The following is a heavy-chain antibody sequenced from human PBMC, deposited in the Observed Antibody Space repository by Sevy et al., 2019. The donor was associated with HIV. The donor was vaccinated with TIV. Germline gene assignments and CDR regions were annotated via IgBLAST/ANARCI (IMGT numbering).Heavy chain of an antibody. CDR3: TRDSREMDTIRNAFDI. Sequence: SETLSLTCTVSGGSISSGGYYWSWIRQHPGKGLEWIGYIYYSGSTYYNPSLKSRVTISVDTSKNQFSLKLSSVTAADTAVYYCTRDSREMDTIRNAFDIWGQGTMVTVSS. J-gene: IGHJ3*02. V-gene: IGHV4-31*03. D-gene: IGHD5-18*01. CDR2: IYYSGST. CDR1: GGSISSGGYY.